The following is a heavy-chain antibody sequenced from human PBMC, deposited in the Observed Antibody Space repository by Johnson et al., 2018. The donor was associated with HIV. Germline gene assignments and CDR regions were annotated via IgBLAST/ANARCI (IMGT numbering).Heavy chain of an antibody. CDR1: GFAVSSNY. J-gene: IGHJ3*02. CDR3: AAYYDFWSGSYTSGFDI. V-gene: IGHV3-73*01. Sequence: VQLVEYGGGLVRPGGSLRLSCAASGFAVSSNYMSWVRQAPGKGLEWVGHIRSKTNSYAPELAASLKGRFTISRDNSKNTVFLQMNSLRPEDTAMYYCAAYYDFWSGSYTSGFDIWGQGTMVTVSS. CDR2: IRSKTNSYAP. D-gene: IGHD3-3*01.